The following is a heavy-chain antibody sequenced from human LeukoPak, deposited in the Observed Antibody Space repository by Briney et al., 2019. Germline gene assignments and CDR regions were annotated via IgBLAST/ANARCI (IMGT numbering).Heavy chain of an antibody. CDR2: ISSSGSTI. CDR3: ASDSLQQLEYDY. D-gene: IGHD6-13*01. J-gene: IGHJ4*02. CDR1: GFTFSDYY. Sequence: GGSLRLSCAASGFTFSDYYMSWIRQAPGKGLEWVSYISSSGSTIYYADSVKGRFTISRDNAKNSLYLQMNSLRAEDTAVYYCASDSLQQLEYDYWGQGTLVTVSS. V-gene: IGHV3-11*01.